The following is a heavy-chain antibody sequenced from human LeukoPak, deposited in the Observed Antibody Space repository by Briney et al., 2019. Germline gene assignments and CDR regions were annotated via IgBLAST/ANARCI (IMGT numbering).Heavy chain of an antibody. D-gene: IGHD6-6*01. J-gene: IGHJ6*02. V-gene: IGHV6-1*01. Sequence: SQTLLLTCAISGDTVSSNTAAWNWIRQSPSRGLEWLGRTYYRSKWTTDYAVSVQNRITIKPDTSTNQFSLQLRSATPEDMAVYYCTRQRSTSTEYYGLDVWGQGTTVTVSS. CDR3: TRQRSTSTEYYGLDV. CDR1: GDTVSSNTAA. CDR2: TYYRSKWTT.